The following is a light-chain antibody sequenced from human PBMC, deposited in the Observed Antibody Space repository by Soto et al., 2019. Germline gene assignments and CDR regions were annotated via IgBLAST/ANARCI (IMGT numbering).Light chain of an antibody. V-gene: IGKV3-15*01. CDR3: QQYNKWPPYT. Sequence: EIVMTQSPATLSVSPGERATLFCRASQSVGRTLAWYQQKPGQSPRLLVYGASTRANGTPARFSGSGSGTEFTPTTSSLQSSDVAVYYCQQYNKWPPYTFGQGTNVEIK. J-gene: IGKJ2*01. CDR2: GAS. CDR1: QSVGRT.